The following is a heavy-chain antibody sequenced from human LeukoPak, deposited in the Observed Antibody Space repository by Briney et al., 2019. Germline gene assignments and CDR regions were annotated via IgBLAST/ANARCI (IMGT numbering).Heavy chain of an antibody. CDR1: GFTFDNYG. CDR2: INWNGVST. CDR3: ARLVRDSSSSRVLYYFDY. Sequence: GGSLRLSCAASGFTFDNYGMSWVRQAPGKGLEWVSRINWNGVSTFYADSMKGRFTISRGNAKNSLYLQMNSLRAEDTAVYYCARLVRDSSSSRVLYYFDYWGQGTLVTVSS. J-gene: IGHJ4*02. V-gene: IGHV3-20*04. D-gene: IGHD6-6*01.